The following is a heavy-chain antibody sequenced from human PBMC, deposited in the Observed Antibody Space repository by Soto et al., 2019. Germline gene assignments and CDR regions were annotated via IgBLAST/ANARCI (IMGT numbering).Heavy chain of an antibody. J-gene: IGHJ4*02. D-gene: IGHD3-10*01. CDR2: IKQDGSEK. CDR1: GFTFSSYW. CDR3: ARVPVKLWFGELLAPDY. V-gene: IGHV3-7*01. Sequence: GGSLRLSCAASGFTFSSYWMSWVRQAPGKGLEWVANIKQDGSEKYYVDSVKGRFTISRDNAKNSLYLQMNSLRAEDTAVYYCARVPVKLWFGELLAPDYWGQGTLVTVSS.